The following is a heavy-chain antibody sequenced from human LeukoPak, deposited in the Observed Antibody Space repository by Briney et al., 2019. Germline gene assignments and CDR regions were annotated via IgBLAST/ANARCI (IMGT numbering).Heavy chain of an antibody. CDR3: TKDIRVYGPNYFDF. D-gene: IGHD6-6*01. J-gene: IGHJ4*02. Sequence: GGSLTLSCAASGFTFDDYARHWVRQAPGQGLEGVTGICWSSGNIGYAVSVRGRFTIDRDNAKNSLYLQMNSLRAQDRAFYYYTKDIRVYGPNYFDFWGEGTLVTVSS. V-gene: IGHV3-9*01. CDR1: GFTFDDYA. CDR2: ICWSSGNI.